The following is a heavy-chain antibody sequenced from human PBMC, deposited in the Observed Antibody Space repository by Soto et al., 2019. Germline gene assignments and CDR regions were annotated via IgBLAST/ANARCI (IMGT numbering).Heavy chain of an antibody. CDR3: ATGIHYYGSGDEAFDI. CDR1: GYTFTSYD. V-gene: IGHV1-8*01. Sequence: QVQLVQSGAEVKKPGASVKVSCKASGYTFTSYDINWVRQATGHGLEWMGWMNPNSGNTGYAQKFQGRVTMTRNTSMSTADMELSSLRSQHTAAYYCATGIHYYGSGDEAFDIWGQGTMVTVSS. CDR2: MNPNSGNT. D-gene: IGHD3-10*01. J-gene: IGHJ3*02.